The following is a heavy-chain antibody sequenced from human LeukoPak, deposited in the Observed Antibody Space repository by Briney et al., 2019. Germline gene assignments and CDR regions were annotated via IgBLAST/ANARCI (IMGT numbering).Heavy chain of an antibody. Sequence: SETLSLTCTVSGGSISSYYWSWIRQPPGKGLEWIGYIYSSGSTKYNPSLKSGVTITIDTSKNQFSLKLSSVTAADTAVYYCARGRANYDSTGYYYWGQGILVTVSS. D-gene: IGHD3-22*01. CDR2: IYSSGST. CDR3: ARGRANYDSTGYYY. V-gene: IGHV4-59*01. CDR1: GGSISSYY. J-gene: IGHJ4*02.